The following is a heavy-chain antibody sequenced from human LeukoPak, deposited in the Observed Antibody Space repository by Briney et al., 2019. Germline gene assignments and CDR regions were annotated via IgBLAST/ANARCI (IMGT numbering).Heavy chain of an antibody. CDR2: ISAYNGNT. CDR1: GNIFINHG. D-gene: IGHD3-16*01. CDR3: ARWGPSPSDY. Sequence: DSVKGSCKAYGNIFINHGIAWVRQAPVQGLEYMGWISAYNGNTDYAQNLQGRVTMTTDTSTTTAYMELRSLTSDDTAVYYCARWGPSPSDYWGQGPLVTVSS. V-gene: IGHV1-18*01. J-gene: IGHJ4*02.